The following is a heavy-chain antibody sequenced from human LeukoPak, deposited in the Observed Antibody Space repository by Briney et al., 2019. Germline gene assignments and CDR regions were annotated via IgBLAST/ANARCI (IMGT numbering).Heavy chain of an antibody. CDR2: ISYGETHK. Sequence: GGSLRLSCAASGFTFSSYGMHWVRQAPGRGLEWVAVISYGETHKYYADSVMGRFAISRDNSKNTLFLQMNSLRTEDMAVYYCARERGGYSPDYWGQGTLVTVSS. J-gene: IGHJ4*02. D-gene: IGHD3-16*01. CDR3: ARERGGYSPDY. V-gene: IGHV3-30*03. CDR1: GFTFSSYG.